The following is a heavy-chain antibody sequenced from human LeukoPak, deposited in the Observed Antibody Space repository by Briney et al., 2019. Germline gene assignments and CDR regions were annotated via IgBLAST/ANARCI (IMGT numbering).Heavy chain of an antibody. CDR1: GGSFSGYY. CDR2: IYYSGST. V-gene: IGHV4-59*01. J-gene: IGHJ3*02. Sequence: PSETLSLTCAVYGGSFSGYYWSWIRQPPGKGLEWIGYIYYSGSTNYNPSLKSRVTISVDTSKNQFSLKLSSVTAADTAVYYCARPRDIVATGAFDIWGQGTMVTVSS. CDR3: ARPRDIVATGAFDI. D-gene: IGHD5-12*01.